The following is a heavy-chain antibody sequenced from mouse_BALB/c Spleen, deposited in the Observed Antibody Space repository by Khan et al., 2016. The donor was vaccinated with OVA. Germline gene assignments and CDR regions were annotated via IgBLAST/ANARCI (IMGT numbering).Heavy chain of an antibody. CDR2: IDPENGNT. J-gene: IGHJ3*01. V-gene: IGHV14-1*02. CDR3: ARAGYSPWFAY. CDR1: GFNIKDYY. D-gene: IGHD2-3*01. Sequence: VRLQQSGAELVRPGALVKLSCKASGFNIKDYYIHWVKQRPEQGLEWIGWIDPENGNTIYDPKFQGKANITADTSSNTAYLHFSSLTSGDTAVYYCARAGYSPWFAYWGQGTLVTVSA.